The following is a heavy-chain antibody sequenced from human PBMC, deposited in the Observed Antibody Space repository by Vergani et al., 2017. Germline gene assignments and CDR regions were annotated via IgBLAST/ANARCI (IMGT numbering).Heavy chain of an antibody. V-gene: IGHV4-61*02. CDR3: ARKGPQDDAFDI. J-gene: IGHJ3*02. CDR2: IYTSGST. CDR1: GGSISSGSYY. Sequence: QVQLQESGPGLVKPSQTLSLTCTVSGGSISSGSYYWSWIRQPAGKGLEWIGRIYTSGSTNYNPSLKSRVTMSVDTSKNQFSLKLSSVTAADTAVYYCARKGPQDDAFDIWGQGTMVTVSS.